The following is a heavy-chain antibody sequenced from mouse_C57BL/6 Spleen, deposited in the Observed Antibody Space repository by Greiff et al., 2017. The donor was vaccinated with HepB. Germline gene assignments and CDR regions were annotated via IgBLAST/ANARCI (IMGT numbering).Heavy chain of an antibody. CDR3: ARGRLITPGDY. CDR1: GYTFTSYW. V-gene: IGHV1-69*01. D-gene: IGHD1-1*01. Sequence: QVQLQQPGAELVMPGASVKLSCKASGYTFTSYWMHWVKQRPGQGLEWIGEIDPSDSYTNYNQKFKGKSTLTVDKSSSTAYMQLSSLTSEDSAVYYCARGRLITPGDYWGQGTTLTVSS. J-gene: IGHJ2*01. CDR2: IDPSDSYT.